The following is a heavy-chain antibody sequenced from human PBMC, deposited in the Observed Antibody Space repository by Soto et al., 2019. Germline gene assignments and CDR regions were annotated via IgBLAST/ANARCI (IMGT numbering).Heavy chain of an antibody. Sequence: QVQLQQWGAGLLRPSETLSLTCAVNTGSFTGHFWSWIRQPPGKGMEWIGEINPTRGTHYNPSLRNRVAISIEMSRNQFSLTLNSVTAADTAVYYCARGSLGGYDVWGQGTVVTVSS. D-gene: IGHD5-12*01. CDR1: TGSFTGHF. V-gene: IGHV4-34*01. CDR3: ARGSLGGYDV. J-gene: IGHJ3*01. CDR2: INPTRGT.